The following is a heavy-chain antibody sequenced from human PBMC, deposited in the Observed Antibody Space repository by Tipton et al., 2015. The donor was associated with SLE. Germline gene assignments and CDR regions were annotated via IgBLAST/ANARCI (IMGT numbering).Heavy chain of an antibody. CDR3: AKDGVAGLVDY. CDR1: GFTFSNAW. Sequence: SLRLSCAASGFTFSNAWMSWIRQAPGKGLEWVSYISSSSSYTNYADSVKGRFTISRDNSKNTLYLQMNSLRAEDTAVYYCAKDGVAGLVDYWGQGTLVTVSS. J-gene: IGHJ4*02. D-gene: IGHD6-19*01. V-gene: IGHV3-11*05. CDR2: ISSSSSYT.